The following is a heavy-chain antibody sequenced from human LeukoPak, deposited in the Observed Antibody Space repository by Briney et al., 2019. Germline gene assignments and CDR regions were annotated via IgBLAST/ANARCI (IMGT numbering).Heavy chain of an antibody. V-gene: IGHV1-69*06. CDR1: GGTFSSYA. Sequence: GASVKVSCKASGGTFSSYAISWVRQAPGQGLEWMGGIIPIFGTANYAQKFQGRVTITADKSTSTAYMELSSLRSDDTAVYYCAGGYSSSSAAFDIWGQGTMVTVSS. CDR3: AGGYSSSSAAFDI. J-gene: IGHJ3*02. CDR2: IIPIFGTA. D-gene: IGHD6-6*01.